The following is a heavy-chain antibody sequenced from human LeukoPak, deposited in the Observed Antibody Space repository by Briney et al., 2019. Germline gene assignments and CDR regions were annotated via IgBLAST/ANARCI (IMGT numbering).Heavy chain of an antibody. J-gene: IGHJ4*02. CDR1: GGSISSSSYY. CDR3: AWLRGLNDY. V-gene: IGHV4-39*01. Sequence: SETLSLTCTVSGGSISSSSYYWGWIRQPPGKGLEWIGSIYYSGGTYYNPSLKSRVTISVDTSKNQFSLKLSSVTAADTAVYYCAWLRGLNDYWGQGTLVTVSS. CDR2: IYYSGGT. D-gene: IGHD3-16*01.